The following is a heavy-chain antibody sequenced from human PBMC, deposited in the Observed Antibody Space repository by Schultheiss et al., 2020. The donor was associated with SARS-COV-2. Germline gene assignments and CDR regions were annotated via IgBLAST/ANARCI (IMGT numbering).Heavy chain of an antibody. J-gene: IGHJ6*03. V-gene: IGHV3-23*03. CDR1: GFTFSSYA. D-gene: IGHD6-13*01. CDR3: AKDPLIAAGGYYYYYMDV. Sequence: GESLKISCAASGFTFSSYAMHWVRQAPGKGLVWVSVIYSGDNTYYADSVKGRFTISRDNSKNTLYLQMNSLRAEDTAVYYCAKDPLIAAGGYYYYYMDVWGKGTTVTVSS. CDR2: IYSGDNT.